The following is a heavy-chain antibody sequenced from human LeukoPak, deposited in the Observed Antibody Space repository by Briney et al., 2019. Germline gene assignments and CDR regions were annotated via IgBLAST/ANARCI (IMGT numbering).Heavy chain of an antibody. V-gene: IGHV1-69*05. D-gene: IGHD3-22*01. CDR1: GGTFSSYA. J-gene: IGHJ3*02. CDR2: IIPIFGTA. Sequence: ASVKVCCEASGGTFSSYAISWVRQAPGQGLGWMGGIIPIFGTANYAQKFQGRVTITTDESTSTAYMELSSLRSEDTAVYYCARGMVVGGFTFDIWGQGTMVTVSS. CDR3: ARGMVVGGFTFDI.